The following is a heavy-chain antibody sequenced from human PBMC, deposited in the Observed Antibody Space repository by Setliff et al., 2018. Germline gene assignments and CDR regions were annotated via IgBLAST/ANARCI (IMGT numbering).Heavy chain of an antibody. V-gene: IGHV3-48*03. Sequence: GGSLRLSCAASGFTFSSYEMNWVRQAPGKGLEWVSYISSSGSTIYYADSVKGRFTISRDNAKKSLYLQMNSLRAEDTAVYYCARDHNYAYDYWGQGTLVTISS. D-gene: IGHD1-1*01. CDR2: ISSSGSTI. CDR3: ARDHNYAYDY. CDR1: GFTFSSYE. J-gene: IGHJ4*02.